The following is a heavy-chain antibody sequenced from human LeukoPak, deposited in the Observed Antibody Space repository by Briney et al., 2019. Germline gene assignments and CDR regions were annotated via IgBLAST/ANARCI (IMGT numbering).Heavy chain of an antibody. CDR1: NYSISTDYY. CDR2: IYHSGST. Sequence: SETLSLTCTVSNYSISTDYYWGWIRQPPGKGLEWIGTIYHSGSTYYNPSLKSRVTISVDTSKNQFSLKLSSVTAADTAVYYCARYDVWGSYRAFDYWGQGTLVTVSS. D-gene: IGHD3-16*02. V-gene: IGHV4-38-2*02. CDR3: ARYDVWGSYRAFDY. J-gene: IGHJ4*02.